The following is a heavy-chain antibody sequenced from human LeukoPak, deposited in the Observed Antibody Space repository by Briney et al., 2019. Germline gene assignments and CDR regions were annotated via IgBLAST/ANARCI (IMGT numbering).Heavy chain of an antibody. CDR2: IYYSGST. Sequence: PSETLSLTCTVSGGSISSSSYYWGWIRQPPGKGLEWIGSIYYSGSTYYNPSLKSRVTISVDTSKNQFSLKLSSVTAADTAVYYCARDPVKLLWYYYGMDVWGQGTTVTVSS. CDR3: ARDPVKLLWYYYGMDV. D-gene: IGHD2-2*01. V-gene: IGHV4-39*07. CDR1: GGSISSSSYY. J-gene: IGHJ6*02.